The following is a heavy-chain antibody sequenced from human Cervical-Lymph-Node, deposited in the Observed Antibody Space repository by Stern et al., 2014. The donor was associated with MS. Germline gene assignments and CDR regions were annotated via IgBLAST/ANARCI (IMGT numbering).Heavy chain of an antibody. V-gene: IGHV3-21*01. Sequence: EVQLEESGGGLVKPGGSLRLSCAASGFTFSNYNMNWVRQAPGKGLEWVSSISSSSSSIYYADSVKGRFTISRDNAKNSLYLQMNSLRAEDTAVYYCTRALPMNIAARRTYWFDPWGQGTLVTVSS. CDR2: ISSSSSSI. J-gene: IGHJ5*02. CDR1: GFTFSNYN. D-gene: IGHD6-6*01. CDR3: TRALPMNIAARRTYWFDP.